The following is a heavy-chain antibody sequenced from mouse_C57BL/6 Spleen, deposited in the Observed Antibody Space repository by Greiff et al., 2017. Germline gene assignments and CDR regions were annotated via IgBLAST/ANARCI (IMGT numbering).Heavy chain of an antibody. CDR1: GFSLTSYG. D-gene: IGHD1-1*01. J-gene: IGHJ4*01. Sequence: QVQLQQSGPGLVQPSQSLSITCTVSGFSLTSYGVHWVRQSPGKGLEWLGVIWSGGSTDYNAAFISRLSISKDNSKSQVFFKMNSLQADDTAIYYCARNWGTTVVDYYAMDYWGQGTSVTVSS. CDR3: ARNWGTTVVDYYAMDY. V-gene: IGHV2-2*01. CDR2: IWSGGST.